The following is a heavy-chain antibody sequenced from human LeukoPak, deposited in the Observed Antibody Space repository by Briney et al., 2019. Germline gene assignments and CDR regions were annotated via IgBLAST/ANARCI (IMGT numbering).Heavy chain of an antibody. V-gene: IGHV2-70*01. D-gene: IGHD4-17*01. J-gene: IGHJ4*02. CDR1: GFSFDTSGMC. CDR2: IDWDDGK. CDR3: ARFLYGDSAYFFDY. Sequence: SGPTLVNPPQTLTLTCTFSGFSFDTSGMCVSWIRQPPGKALEWLALIDWDDGKYYTTSLKTRLSISKDTSKNQVVLTMTNVDLVDTAMYYCARFLYGDSAYFFDYWGRGTLVTVSS.